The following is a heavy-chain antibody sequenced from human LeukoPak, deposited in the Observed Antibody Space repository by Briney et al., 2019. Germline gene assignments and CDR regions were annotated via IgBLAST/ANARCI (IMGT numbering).Heavy chain of an antibody. J-gene: IGHJ4*02. CDR3: ARDQSDYYGSGSYSEGSY. CDR2: ISSDSSFT. V-gene: IGHV3-48*02. D-gene: IGHD3-10*01. Sequence: PGGSLRLSCAASGFPFSSYWMAWVRQAPGKGLEWVSYISSDSSFTNYADSVKGRFTISRDNAKNSLYLQMNGLRDEDTAVYYCARDQSDYYGSGSYSEGSYWGQGTLVTVSS. CDR1: GFPFSSYW.